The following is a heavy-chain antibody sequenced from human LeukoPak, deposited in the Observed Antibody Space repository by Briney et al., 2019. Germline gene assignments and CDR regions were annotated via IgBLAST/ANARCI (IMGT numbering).Heavy chain of an antibody. J-gene: IGHJ4*02. CDR2: IYSGGST. CDR3: AKAANYDILTGYYLDY. CDR1: GFTVSSNY. V-gene: IGHV3-53*01. D-gene: IGHD3-9*01. Sequence: GGSLRLSCAASGFTVSSNYMSWVRQAPGKGLEWVSVIYSGGSTYYADSVKGRFTISRDNSKNTLYLQMNNLRAEDTAIYYCAKAANYDILTGYYLDYWGQGTLVTVSS.